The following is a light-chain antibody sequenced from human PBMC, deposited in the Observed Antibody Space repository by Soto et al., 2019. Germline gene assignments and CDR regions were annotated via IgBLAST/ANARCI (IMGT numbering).Light chain of an antibody. V-gene: IGKV1-39*01. CDR1: QNINNY. CDR3: QQSYTTPWT. Sequence: DIPMTQSPSSLSASVGDRVTITCRASQNINNYLNWYQQKPGTVPKLLIYAASSLQSGVPSRFSGSGSGAHFTLTISSLQPEDFATYYCQQSYTTPWTFGQGTKVEIK. CDR2: AAS. J-gene: IGKJ1*01.